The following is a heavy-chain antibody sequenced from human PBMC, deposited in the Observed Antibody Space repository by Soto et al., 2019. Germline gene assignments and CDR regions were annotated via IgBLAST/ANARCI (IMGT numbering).Heavy chain of an antibody. CDR2: IYWNDDK. Sequence: SGPTLVNPTQTLTLTCTFSGFSLSTSGVGVGWIRQPPGKALEWLALIYWNDDKRYSPSLKSRLTITKDTSKNQVVLTMTNMDPVDTATYYCAHSYITILDDYYYGMDVWGQGTTVTVSS. CDR3: AHSYITILDDYYYGMDV. D-gene: IGHD3-3*01. J-gene: IGHJ6*02. V-gene: IGHV2-5*01. CDR1: GFSLSTSGVG.